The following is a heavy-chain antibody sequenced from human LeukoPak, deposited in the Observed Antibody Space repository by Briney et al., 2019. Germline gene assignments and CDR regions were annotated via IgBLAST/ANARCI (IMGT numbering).Heavy chain of an antibody. CDR2: ISSSNSLI. CDR1: GFTFSIYS. D-gene: IGHD6-13*01. V-gene: IGHV3-21*01. CDR3: VRSGSNSWYADY. Sequence: GGSLRLSCSASGFTFSIYSMNWVRKAPGKGLEWFSSISSSNSLIYYADSLKGRFTISRDNAKNSLYLQMNSLRAEDTAVYYCVRSGSNSWYADYWGQGTLVTVSS. J-gene: IGHJ4*02.